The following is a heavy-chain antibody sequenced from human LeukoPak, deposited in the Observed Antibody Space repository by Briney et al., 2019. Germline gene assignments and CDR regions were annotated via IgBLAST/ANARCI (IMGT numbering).Heavy chain of an antibody. Sequence: GGSLRLSCAASGFTFSTYAMNWVRQAPGKGLEWVSLITGSGGMIRYADSVKGRFTISRDNSKKTVYLQMNSLRDEDTAVYYCAKVPYSSGWYEGYYYYGMDVWGQGTTVTVSS. CDR2: ITGSGGMI. CDR3: AKVPYSSGWYEGYYYYGMDV. CDR1: GFTFSTYA. J-gene: IGHJ6*02. D-gene: IGHD6-19*01. V-gene: IGHV3-23*01.